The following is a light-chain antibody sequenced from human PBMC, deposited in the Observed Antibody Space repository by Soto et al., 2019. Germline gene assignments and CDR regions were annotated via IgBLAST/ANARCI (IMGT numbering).Light chain of an antibody. CDR1: QNVVTN. J-gene: IGKJ4*01. Sequence: EIVVTQSPAILSVSPGERVTLSCRASQNVVTNLAWYQHRLGQAPRLLIYGASARATGVPARFSGSGSGTEFFLTISSLQSEDFAVYYFQHYNNWLGTFGGGTKVEIK. V-gene: IGKV3-15*01. CDR2: GAS. CDR3: QHYNNWLGT.